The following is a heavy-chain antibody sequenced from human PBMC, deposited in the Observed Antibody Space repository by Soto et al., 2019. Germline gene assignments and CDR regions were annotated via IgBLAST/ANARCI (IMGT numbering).Heavy chain of an antibody. Sequence: GGSLRLSCAASGFTFSSYAMSWVRQAPGKGLEWVSAISGSGGSTYYADSVKGRFTISRDNSKNTLYLQMNSLRAEDTAVYYCAKCALSYYYDSSGYDYWGQGTLVTVSS. CDR1: GFTFSSYA. CDR2: ISGSGGST. D-gene: IGHD3-22*01. J-gene: IGHJ4*02. CDR3: AKCALSYYYDSSGYDY. V-gene: IGHV3-23*01.